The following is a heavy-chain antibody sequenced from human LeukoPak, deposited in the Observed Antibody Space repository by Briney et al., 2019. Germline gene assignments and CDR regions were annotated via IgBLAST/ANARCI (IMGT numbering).Heavy chain of an antibody. Sequence: SETLSLTCTVSGYSISSGYYWGWIRQPPGKGLEWIGSIYHSGSTYYNPSLKSRVTISVDTSKNQFSLKLSSVTAADTAVYYCASLPSLTTPWGQGTMVTVSS. V-gene: IGHV4-38-2*02. CDR1: GYSISSGYY. CDR3: ASLPSLTTP. D-gene: IGHD1-1*01. CDR2: IYHSGST. J-gene: IGHJ3*01.